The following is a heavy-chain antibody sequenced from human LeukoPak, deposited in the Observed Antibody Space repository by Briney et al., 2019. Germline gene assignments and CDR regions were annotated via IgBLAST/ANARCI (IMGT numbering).Heavy chain of an antibody. CDR2: IYHSGST. D-gene: IGHD2-21*01. CDR3: ASFSYCGGDCPAY. J-gene: IGHJ4*02. Sequence: SETLSLTCAVSGYSMTSAYYWGWIRQPPGKGLEWIGNIYHSGSTYSNPSLKSRVTISVDTSKNQFSLELTSVTAADTAVYYCASFSYCGGDCPAYWGQGTLVTVSS. V-gene: IGHV4-38-2*01. CDR1: GYSMTSAYY.